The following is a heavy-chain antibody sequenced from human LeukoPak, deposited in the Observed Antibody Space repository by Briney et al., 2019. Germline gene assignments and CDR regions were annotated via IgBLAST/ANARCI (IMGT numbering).Heavy chain of an antibody. CDR3: VKVGSSATVVNAFEI. Sequence: GGSLRLSCSASGFTFGNYAMHWVRQAPGKGLEYVSAITSSGGSTYYTESVRGRLTVSRDNSKNTLYLQMSSLRPEDTAVYYCVKVGSSATVVNAFEIWGQGTMVTVCS. J-gene: IGHJ3*02. D-gene: IGHD4-23*01. CDR2: ITSSGGST. CDR1: GFTFGNYA. V-gene: IGHV3-64D*06.